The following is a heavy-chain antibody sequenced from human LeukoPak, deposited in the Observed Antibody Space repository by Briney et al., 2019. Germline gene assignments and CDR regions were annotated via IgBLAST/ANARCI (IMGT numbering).Heavy chain of an antibody. CDR2: IYTGETT. D-gene: IGHD1-26*01. J-gene: IGHJ4*02. CDR1: GFTVSSKY. CDR3: ARVGATTNAVDY. Sequence: GGSLRLSCAASGFTVSSKYMSWVRQAPGKGLEWVSVIYTGETTYYADSVKGRFTISRDNSKNTLYLQMDGLRVEDTAVYYCARVGATTNAVDYWGQGTLVTVSS. V-gene: IGHV3-66*01.